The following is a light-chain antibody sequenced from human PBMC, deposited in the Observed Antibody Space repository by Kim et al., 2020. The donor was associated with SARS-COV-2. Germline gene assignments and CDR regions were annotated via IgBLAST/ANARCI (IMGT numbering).Light chain of an antibody. V-gene: IGLV2-11*03. J-gene: IGLJ2*01. Sequence: PGQSVTISCTGTSNDVGGYNYVSWYTQHPGKAPKRMIYDVSNRPSGVPDRFSGSKSGNTASLTISGLQPEDEADYYCCSYAGSYTVFGGGTQLTVL. CDR2: DVS. CDR3: CSYAGSYTV. CDR1: SNDVGGYNY.